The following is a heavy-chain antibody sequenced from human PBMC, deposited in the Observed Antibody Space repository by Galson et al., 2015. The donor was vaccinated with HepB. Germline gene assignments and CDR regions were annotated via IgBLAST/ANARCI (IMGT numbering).Heavy chain of an antibody. CDR1: GYTFTSYG. V-gene: IGHV1-18*01. CDR3: ARGIVGATTSQDYFDY. CDR2: ISAYNGNT. Sequence: SVKVSCKASGYTFTSYGISWVRQAPGQGLEWMGWISAYNGNTNYAQKLQGRVTMTTDTSTSTAYMELRSLRSDDTAVYYCARGIVGATTSQDYFDYWGQGTLVTVSS. J-gene: IGHJ4*02. D-gene: IGHD1-26*01.